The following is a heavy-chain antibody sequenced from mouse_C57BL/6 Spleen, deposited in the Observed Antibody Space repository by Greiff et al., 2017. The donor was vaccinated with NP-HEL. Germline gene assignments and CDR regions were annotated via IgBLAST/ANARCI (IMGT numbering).Heavy chain of an antibody. J-gene: IGHJ2*01. D-gene: IGHD1-1*01. CDR3: ASRSYYYVSNDYFDD. Sequence: EVKLVESGGGLVKPGGSLKLSCAASGFTFSDYGMHWVRQAPEKGLEWVAYISSGSSTIYYADTVKGRFTISRDNAKNTLFLQMTSLRSEDTAMYYCASRSYYYVSNDYFDDWGQGTTLTVSS. V-gene: IGHV5-17*01. CDR1: GFTFSDYG. CDR2: ISSGSSTI.